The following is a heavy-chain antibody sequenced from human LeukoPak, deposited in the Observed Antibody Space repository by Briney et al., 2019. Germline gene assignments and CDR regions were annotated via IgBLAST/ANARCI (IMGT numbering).Heavy chain of an antibody. Sequence: PGGSLRLSCAASGFTFSNAWMSWVRQAPGKGLEWVGRIKSKTDGGTTDYAAPVKGRFTISRDDSKNTLYLKMNSLKTEDTAVYYCTTVGALIVVVPAARHYYYGMDVWGQGTTVTASS. CDR1: GFTFSNAW. V-gene: IGHV3-15*01. J-gene: IGHJ6*02. CDR2: IKSKTDGGTT. D-gene: IGHD2-2*01. CDR3: TTVGALIVVVPAARHYYYGMDV.